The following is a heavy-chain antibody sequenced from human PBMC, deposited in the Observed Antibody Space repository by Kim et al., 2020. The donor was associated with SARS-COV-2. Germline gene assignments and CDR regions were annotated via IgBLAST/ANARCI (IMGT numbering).Heavy chain of an antibody. V-gene: IGHV4-61*01. Sequence: SETLSLTCTVSGGSVSSGSYYWSWIRQPPGKGLEWIGYIYYSGSTNYNPSLKSRVTISVDTSKNQFSLKLSSVTAADTAVYYCVTYYYDSSGYWGMGYWG. CDR2: IYYSGST. CDR1: GGSVSSGSYY. D-gene: IGHD3-22*01. CDR3: VTYYYDSSGYWGMGY. J-gene: IGHJ4*01.